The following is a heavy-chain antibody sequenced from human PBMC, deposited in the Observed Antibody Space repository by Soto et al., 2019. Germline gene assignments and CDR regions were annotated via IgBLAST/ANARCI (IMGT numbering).Heavy chain of an antibody. CDR1: GYTFTGYY. CDR2: INPNSGGT. V-gene: IGHV1-2*02. D-gene: IGHD6-6*01. CDR3: ASSGIAARRYYYYGMDV. J-gene: IGHJ6*02. Sequence: ASVKVSCKASGYTFTGYYMHWGRQDPGQGLEWMGWINPNSGGTNYAQKFQGRVTMTGDTSISTAYMELSRLRSDDTAVYYCASSGIAARRYYYYGMDVWGQGTTVTVSS.